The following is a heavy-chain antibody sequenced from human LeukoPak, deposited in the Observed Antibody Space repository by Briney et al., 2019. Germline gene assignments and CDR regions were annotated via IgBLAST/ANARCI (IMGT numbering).Heavy chain of an antibody. V-gene: IGHV5-51*01. CDR3: ARGLEVATVTGFDY. D-gene: IGHD5-24*01. J-gene: IGHJ4*02. CDR1: GYSFTKYW. Sequence: GESLKISCKGSGYSFTKYWIGWVRQMPGKGLEWMGIIYPGDSDAKYSPSFQGQVTISADKSITTAYLQWSSLKASDTAMYYCARGLEVATVTGFDYWGQGTLVTVSS. CDR2: IYPGDSDA.